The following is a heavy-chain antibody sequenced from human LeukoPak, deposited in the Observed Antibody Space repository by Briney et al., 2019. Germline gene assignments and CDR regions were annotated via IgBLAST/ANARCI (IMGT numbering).Heavy chain of an antibody. D-gene: IGHD3-3*01. CDR1: GGSINNYY. Sequence: SETLSLTCTFSGGSINNYYWSWIRQPAGKGLEWIGLIHSSGSTNYNPSLKSRVTMSVDTSKNQFFLKLSSVTAADTAVYYCARASFGVVLNYYYYMDVWGKGTTVTVSS. CDR3: ARASFGVVLNYYYYMDV. V-gene: IGHV4-4*07. J-gene: IGHJ6*03. CDR2: IHSSGST.